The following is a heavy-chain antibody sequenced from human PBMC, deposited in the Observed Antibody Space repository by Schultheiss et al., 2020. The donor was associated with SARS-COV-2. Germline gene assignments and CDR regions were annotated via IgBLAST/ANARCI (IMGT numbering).Heavy chain of an antibody. CDR3: ARGWEQQLVRSYYYYALDV. CDR1: GASGSSGSYY. J-gene: IGHJ6*02. Sequence: SETLSLTCTVSGASGSSGSYYWSWIRQPAGKGLEWIGRIYTSGSTNYNPSLKSRVTISVDTSKKQFSLNLSSVTAADTAVYYCARGWEQQLVRSYYYYALDVWGQGTTVTVSS. D-gene: IGHD6-13*01. CDR2: IYTSGST. V-gene: IGHV4-61*02.